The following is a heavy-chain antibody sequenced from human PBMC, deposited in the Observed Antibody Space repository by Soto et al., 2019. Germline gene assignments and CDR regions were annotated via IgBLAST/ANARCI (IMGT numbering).Heavy chain of an antibody. D-gene: IGHD2-8*02. J-gene: IGHJ6*02. CDR2: ISSSATYI. CDR1: EFTFRSYS. Sequence: EVQVVESGGGLVNPGGSLRLSCAASEFTFRSYSMNWVRQAPGKGLEWVSAISSSATYIYYAGSVKGRFTISRDNARSSLYLQMNSLTVEDTALYYCARGGSGAYCTAGDCQSAMDVWGQGTMVTVSS. CDR3: ARGGSGAYCTAGDCQSAMDV. V-gene: IGHV3-21*01.